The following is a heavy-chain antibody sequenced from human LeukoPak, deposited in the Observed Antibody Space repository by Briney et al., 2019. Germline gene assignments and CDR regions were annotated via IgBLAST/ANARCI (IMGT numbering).Heavy chain of an antibody. CDR3: ARGLEDIVVVPAAIGWFDP. CDR1: GGSISSGGYY. Sequence: SETLSLTCTVSGGSISSGGYYWSWIRQHPGKGLEWIGYIYYSGSTYYNPSLKSRVTISVDTSKNQFSLKLSSVTAADTAVYYCARGLEDIVVVPAAIGWFDPWGQETLVTVSS. V-gene: IGHV4-31*03. D-gene: IGHD2-2*02. CDR2: IYYSGST. J-gene: IGHJ5*02.